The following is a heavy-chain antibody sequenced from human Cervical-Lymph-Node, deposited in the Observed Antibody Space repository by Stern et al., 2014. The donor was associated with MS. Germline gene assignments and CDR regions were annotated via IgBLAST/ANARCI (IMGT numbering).Heavy chain of an antibody. CDR1: GITFSTYS. CDR3: ARDREPNQSCWYFDL. J-gene: IGHJ2*01. V-gene: IGHV3-21*01. D-gene: IGHD1-26*01. Sequence: VQLVESGGGLVKPGGSLRLSCAASGITFSTYSMNWVRQAPGKGLDWVSSISSSSSYIPYAASVKGRFTISRDNARNSLYLQMNSLRAEDTAVYYCARDREPNQSCWYFDLWGRGTLVTVSS. CDR2: ISSSSSYI.